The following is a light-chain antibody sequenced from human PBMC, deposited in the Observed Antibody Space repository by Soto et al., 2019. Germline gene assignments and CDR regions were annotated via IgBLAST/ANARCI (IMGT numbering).Light chain of an antibody. CDR3: QQYNNWPRT. CDR2: GAS. Sequence: EIVMTQSPATLSVSPGERATLSCRASQSVSSNLAWYQQKPGQAPRLLIYGASTRATGIPARSSGSGSGTEFTLTIDSLQSEDFADYFCQQYNNWPRTFGQGTKV. V-gene: IGKV3-15*01. CDR1: QSVSSN. J-gene: IGKJ1*01.